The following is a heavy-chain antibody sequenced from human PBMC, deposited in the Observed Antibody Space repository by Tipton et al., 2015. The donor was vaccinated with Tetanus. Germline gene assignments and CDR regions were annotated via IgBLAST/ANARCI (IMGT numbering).Heavy chain of an antibody. J-gene: IGHJ5*02. CDR1: GFTFSNYA. V-gene: IGHV3-23*01. Sequence: SLRLSCAATGFTFSNYAMAWVRQAPGKGLEWVSGISVRGSHTYYADPVKGRFSISRDNSKNTVYLQMNSLRDEDTAVYYCAKDPESRGWFAPGGQGTLVSVSS. D-gene: IGHD1-14*01. CDR3: AKDPESRGWFAP. CDR2: ISVRGSHT.